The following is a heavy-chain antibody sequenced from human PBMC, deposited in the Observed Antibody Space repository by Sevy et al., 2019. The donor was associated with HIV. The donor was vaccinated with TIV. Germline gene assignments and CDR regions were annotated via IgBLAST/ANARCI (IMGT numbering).Heavy chain of an antibody. CDR3: ARVPIIAADGMYYFDY. CDR1: GFTFSSYT. CDR2: ISSVSGYI. V-gene: IGHV3-21*01. J-gene: IGHJ4*02. D-gene: IGHD6-13*01. Sequence: GGSLRLSCTASGFTFSSYTINWVRQAPGKGLEWVSSISSVSGYIYNADSVKGRFTISRENAKNSLYLQMNSLRAEDTAVYYCARVPIIAADGMYYFDYWGQGTLVTVSS.